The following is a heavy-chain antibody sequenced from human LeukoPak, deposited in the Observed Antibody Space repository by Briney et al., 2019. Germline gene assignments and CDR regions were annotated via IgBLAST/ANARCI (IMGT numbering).Heavy chain of an antibody. J-gene: IGHJ4*02. Sequence: PGGSLRLSCAASGFTFSSYSMNWVRQAPGKGLEWVSSISSSSSYIHYADSVKGRFTISRDNAKNSLYLQMNSLRAEDTAVYYRARGYYYDSSGYTYWGQGTLVTVSS. CDR1: GFTFSSYS. CDR3: ARGYYYDSSGYTY. V-gene: IGHV3-21*01. D-gene: IGHD3-22*01. CDR2: ISSSSSYI.